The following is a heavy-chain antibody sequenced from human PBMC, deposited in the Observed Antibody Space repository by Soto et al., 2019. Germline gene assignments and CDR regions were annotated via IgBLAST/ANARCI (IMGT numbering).Heavy chain of an antibody. CDR2: IKSKTDGGTT. J-gene: IGHJ4*02. CDR3: TTDLAHLRYCSGGSCEGEFDY. Sequence: GGSLRLSCAASGFTFSNAWMSWVRQAPGKGLEWVGRIKSKTDGGTTDYAAPVKGRFTISRDDSKNTLYLQMNSLKTEDTAVYYCTTDLAHLRYCSGGSCEGEFDYWGQGTLVTVSS. V-gene: IGHV3-15*01. D-gene: IGHD2-15*01. CDR1: GFTFSNAW.